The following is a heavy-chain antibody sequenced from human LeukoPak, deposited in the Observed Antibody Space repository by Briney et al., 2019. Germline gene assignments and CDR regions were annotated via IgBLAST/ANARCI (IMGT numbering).Heavy chain of an antibody. CDR2: IYIGGST. Sequence: GGSLRLSCAASGFTVSSNYMSWVRQAPGKGLEWVSVIYIGGSTYYADSVKGRFTISRDNSKNTLYLQMNSLSAEDTAVYYCARSSYYYMDVWGKGTTVTVSS. CDR1: GFTVSSNY. J-gene: IGHJ6*03. V-gene: IGHV3-66*02. D-gene: IGHD6-6*01. CDR3: ARSSYYYMDV.